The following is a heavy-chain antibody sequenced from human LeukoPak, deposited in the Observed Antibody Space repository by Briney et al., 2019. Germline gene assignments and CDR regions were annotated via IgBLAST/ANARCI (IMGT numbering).Heavy chain of an antibody. CDR1: GGSISSSSYY. CDR2: IYYSGST. CDR3: ARDWGATIFGVPTLDASYAFDI. V-gene: IGHV4-39*07. J-gene: IGHJ3*02. D-gene: IGHD3-3*01. Sequence: PSETLSLTCTVSGGSISSSSYYWGWIRQPPGKGLEWIGSIYYSGSTYYNPSLKSRVTISVDTSKNQFSLKLSSVTAADTAVYYCARDWGATIFGVPTLDASYAFDIWGQGTMVTVSS.